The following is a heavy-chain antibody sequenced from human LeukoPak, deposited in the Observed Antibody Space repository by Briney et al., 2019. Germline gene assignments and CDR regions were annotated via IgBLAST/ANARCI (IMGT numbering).Heavy chain of an antibody. D-gene: IGHD2-2*01. CDR3: ARRLTQYASFDP. V-gene: IGHV6-1*01. CDR2: TYYRSTWYN. CDR1: GDSVSSNSVT. J-gene: IGHJ5*02. Sequence: SQTLSLTCAISGDSVSSNSVTWNWIRQSPSRGLEWLGRTYYRSTWYNDYAVSVRGRITVNPDTSKNQFLQHLNSVAHEAAAVYYCARRLTQYASFDPWGQGILVTVSS.